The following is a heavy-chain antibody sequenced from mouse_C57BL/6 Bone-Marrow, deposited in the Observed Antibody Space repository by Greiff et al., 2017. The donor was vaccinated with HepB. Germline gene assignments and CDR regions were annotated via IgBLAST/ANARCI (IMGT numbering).Heavy chain of an antibody. D-gene: IGHD1-1*01. Sequence: VQLKQPGAELVKPGASVKLSCKASGYTFTSYWMQWVKQRPGQGLEWIGEIDPSDSYTNYNQKFKGKATLTVDTSSSTAYMQLSSLTSEDSAVYYCARGIYYGSSFYYFDYWGQGTTLTVSS. CDR3: ARGIYYGSSFYYFDY. CDR1: GYTFTSYW. V-gene: IGHV1-50*01. CDR2: IDPSDSYT. J-gene: IGHJ2*01.